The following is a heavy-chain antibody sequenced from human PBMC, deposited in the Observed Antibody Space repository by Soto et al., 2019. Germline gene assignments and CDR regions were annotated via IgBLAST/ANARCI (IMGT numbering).Heavy chain of an antibody. D-gene: IGHD6-19*01. Sequence: EVQLLESGGGLVQPGGSLRLSCVGSGFFFSSYTMTWVRQAPGKGLEWVSSFSATSENTYYADSVRGRFTISRDNSKNTLFLQMHSLTAEHTAMYYCAKARDQQWVRLPFDYWGQGILVIVSS. V-gene: IGHV3-23*01. CDR2: FSATSENT. J-gene: IGHJ4*02. CDR3: AKARDQQWVRLPFDY. CDR1: GFFFSSYT.